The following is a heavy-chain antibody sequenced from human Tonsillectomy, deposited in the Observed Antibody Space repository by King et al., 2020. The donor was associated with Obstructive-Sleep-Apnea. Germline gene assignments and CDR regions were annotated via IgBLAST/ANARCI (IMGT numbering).Heavy chain of an antibody. D-gene: IGHD5-18*01. V-gene: IGHV3-74*01. Sequence: VQLVESGGGLVQPGGSLRLSCEASGFTFSSYWMHWVRQAPGKGLVWVSRINSDGSSKSYADSVKGRCTISRDNAKNTLYLQMNSLRAEETAVYYCARDQGYNNFDYWGQGTLVTVSS. J-gene: IGHJ4*02. CDR3: ARDQGYNNFDY. CDR1: GFTFSSYW. CDR2: INSDGSSK.